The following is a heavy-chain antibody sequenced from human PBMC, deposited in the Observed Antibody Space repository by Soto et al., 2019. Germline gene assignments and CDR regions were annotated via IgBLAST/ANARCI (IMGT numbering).Heavy chain of an antibody. J-gene: IGHJ4*02. D-gene: IGHD6-19*01. CDR3: ARREQWLENFDF. Sequence: ASVNVSCKASGYTFTSYYIHWIRQAPGQGLEWMGWLNPNSGYSDYSQEFQGRVTMTSDTSITTAYMQLTRLRSDDTAVYYCARREQWLENFDFWGQGTLVTVSS. V-gene: IGHV1-2*02. CDR1: GYTFTSYY. CDR2: LNPNSGYS.